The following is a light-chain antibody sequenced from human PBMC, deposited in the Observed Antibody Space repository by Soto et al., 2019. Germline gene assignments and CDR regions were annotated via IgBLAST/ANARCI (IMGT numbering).Light chain of an antibody. CDR2: GVS. V-gene: IGKV3-15*01. J-gene: IGKJ1*01. Sequence: EIVMTQSPATLSVSPGERATLSCRASQSVSSNLAWYQQKPGQAPRLLIYGVSTRATGIPARFTGSGSGTEFTLTISSLQFDDSAVYYCQQYNNWWTFGQGTKVDIK. CDR1: QSVSSN. CDR3: QQYNNWWT.